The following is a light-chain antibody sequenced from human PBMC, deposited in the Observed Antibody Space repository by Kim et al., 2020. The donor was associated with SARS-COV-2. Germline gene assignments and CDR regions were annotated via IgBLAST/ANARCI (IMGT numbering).Light chain of an antibody. Sequence: QSALTQPPSASGSPGQSVTISCTGTSSDVGGYKYVSWYQQHPGKAPKVLIYEVSTRPSGVPDRFSGSKSGNTASLTVSGLQAEDEADYYCSSYAGSNNVVFGGGTKLTVL. CDR2: EVS. V-gene: IGLV2-8*01. CDR3: SSYAGSNNVV. CDR1: SSDVGGYKY. J-gene: IGLJ2*01.